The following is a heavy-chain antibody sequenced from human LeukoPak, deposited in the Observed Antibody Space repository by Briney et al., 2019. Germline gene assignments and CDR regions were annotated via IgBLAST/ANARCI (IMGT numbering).Heavy chain of an antibody. CDR3: ARYRKDRFVAAAGTSEYYFDY. D-gene: IGHD6-13*01. CDR1: GYTFTGYY. Sequence: ASVKVSCKASGYTFTGYYMHWVRQAPGQGLEWMGWINPNSGGTNYAQKFQGRVTMTRDTSISTAYMELSRLRSDDTAVYYCARYRKDRFVAAAGTSEYYFDYWGQGTLVTVSS. CDR2: INPNSGGT. J-gene: IGHJ4*02. V-gene: IGHV1-2*02.